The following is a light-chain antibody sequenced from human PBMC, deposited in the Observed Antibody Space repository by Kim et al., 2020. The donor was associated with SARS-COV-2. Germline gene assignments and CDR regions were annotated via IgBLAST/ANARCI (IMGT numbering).Light chain of an antibody. J-gene: IGKJ4*01. CDR2: DAS. V-gene: IGKV3-11*01. CDR3: QQRSNWPLT. Sequence: LSPGERATLACRASQSVSSYLTWYQQKPGQAPRLLIYDASNRATGIPARFSGSGSGTDFTLTISSLEPEDFAVYYCQQRSNWPLTFGGGTKVDIK. CDR1: QSVSSY.